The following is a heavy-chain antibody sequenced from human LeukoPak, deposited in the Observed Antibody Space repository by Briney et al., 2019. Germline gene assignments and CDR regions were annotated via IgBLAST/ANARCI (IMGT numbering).Heavy chain of an antibody. D-gene: IGHD4-17*01. J-gene: IGHJ2*01. CDR3: ARDDYGVRDWYFDL. CDR1: GGTLNSYA. V-gene: IGHV1-69*05. CDR2: IIPIFGTA. Sequence: SVKVSCKASGGTLNSYAISWVRQAPGQGLEWMGRIIPIFGTANYAQKFQGRVTITTDESTSTAYMELSSLRSEDTAVYYCARDDYGVRDWYFDLWGRGTLVTVSS.